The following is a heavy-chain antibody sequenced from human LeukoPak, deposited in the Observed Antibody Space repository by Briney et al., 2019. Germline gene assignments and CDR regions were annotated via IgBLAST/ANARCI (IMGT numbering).Heavy chain of an antibody. CDR2: TYYSGST. V-gene: IGHV4-30-4*01. CDR1: GGSFSGYY. Sequence: PSETLSLTCAVYGGSFSGYYWSWIRQPPGKGLEWIGYTYYSGSTYYNPSLKSRVTISVDTSKNQFSLKLSSVTAADTAVYYCARGSPYYYYGMDVWGQGTTVTVSS. CDR3: ARGSPYYYYGMDV. J-gene: IGHJ6*02.